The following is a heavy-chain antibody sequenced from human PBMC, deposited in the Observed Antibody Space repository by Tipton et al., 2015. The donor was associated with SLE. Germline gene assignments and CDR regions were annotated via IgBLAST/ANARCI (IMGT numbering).Heavy chain of an antibody. Sequence: LSLTCTVSGGSIRSGGYFWSWIRQHPGKGLEWIGDIQFSGSTYYNPSLKSRVSISVDTSKNQFSLKLSSVTAADTAVYYCASSGIQLWLDDAFDIWGQGTMVTVSS. CDR3: ASSGIQLWLDDAFDI. CDR2: IQFSGST. CDR1: GGSIRSGGYF. V-gene: IGHV4-31*03. D-gene: IGHD5-18*01. J-gene: IGHJ3*02.